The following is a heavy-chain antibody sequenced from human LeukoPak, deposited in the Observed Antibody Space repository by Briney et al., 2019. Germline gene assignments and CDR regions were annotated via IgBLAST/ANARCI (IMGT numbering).Heavy chain of an antibody. CDR1: GFTFSIYW. V-gene: IGHV3-7*01. Sequence: QPGGSLRLSCAASGFTFSIYWMSWVRQAPGKGLEWVASIKHNGNETYYVDSVKGRITISRDNAKNSLYLQMNSLRAEDTAVYYCARDTFYHDNSDYYEDVFDSWGQGTMVTVSS. CDR3: ARDTFYHDNSDYYEDVFDS. D-gene: IGHD3-22*01. J-gene: IGHJ3*02. CDR2: IKHNGNET.